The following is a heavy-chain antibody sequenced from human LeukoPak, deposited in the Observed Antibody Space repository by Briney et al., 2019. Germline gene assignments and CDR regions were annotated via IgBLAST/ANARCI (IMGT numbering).Heavy chain of an antibody. Sequence: GGSLRLSCAASGSTFSSFEMNWVRQAPGKGLEWVSYISGSGTTIYYADSVRGRFTISRDNAKNSLSLQMTSLRAEDTAVYYCAKDRYASGSYGYFDYWGQGTLVTVSS. CDR1: GSTFSSFE. D-gene: IGHD3-10*01. J-gene: IGHJ4*02. CDR3: AKDRYASGSYGYFDY. CDR2: ISGSGTTI. V-gene: IGHV3-48*03.